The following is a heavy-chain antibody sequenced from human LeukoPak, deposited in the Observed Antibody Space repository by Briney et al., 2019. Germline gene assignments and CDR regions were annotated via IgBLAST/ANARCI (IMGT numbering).Heavy chain of an antibody. CDR1: GFTFSSYW. D-gene: IGHD5-12*01. CDR3: ARVDGPDSGYSNYYYGMDV. Sequence: PGGSLRLSCAASGFTFSSYWMHWVRKAPGKGLVWVSRINSDGSSTSYADSVKGRFTISRDNAKNTLYLQMNSLRAEDTAVYYCARVDGPDSGYSNYYYGMDVWGQGATVTVSS. V-gene: IGHV3-74*01. J-gene: IGHJ6*02. CDR2: INSDGSST.